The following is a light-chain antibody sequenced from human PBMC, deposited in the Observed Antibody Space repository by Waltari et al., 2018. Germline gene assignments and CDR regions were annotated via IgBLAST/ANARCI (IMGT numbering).Light chain of an antibody. CDR3: QQRYSTLYT. Sequence: DIQVTQSPSSLSASVGDRVTITCRASQSISIYLNWYQQKPGKAPKLLISAASSLQGGVPSRFSGSGSGTDFTLTISSLQPEDFASYYCQQRYSTLYTFGQGTKLEIK. CDR1: QSISIY. J-gene: IGKJ2*01. CDR2: AAS. V-gene: IGKV1-39*01.